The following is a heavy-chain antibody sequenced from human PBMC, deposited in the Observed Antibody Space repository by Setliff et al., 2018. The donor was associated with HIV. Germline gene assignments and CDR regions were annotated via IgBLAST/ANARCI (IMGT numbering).Heavy chain of an antibody. CDR3: AACGASAYYYYYMDV. J-gene: IGHJ6*03. CDR2: IIPFLNLT. Sequence: ASVKVSCKASGDTFSTYAITWVRQAPGQGLQWVGGIIPFLNLTHYAQQFQGTVTITADKSTSTAFMEMTSLTFADTAVYYCAACGASAYYYYYMDVWGAGTTVTVS. D-gene: IGHD4-17*01. CDR1: GDTFSTYA. V-gene: IGHV1-69*10.